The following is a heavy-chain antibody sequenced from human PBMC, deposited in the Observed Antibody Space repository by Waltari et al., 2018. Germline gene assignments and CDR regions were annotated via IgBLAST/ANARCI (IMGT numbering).Heavy chain of an antibody. Sequence: ESGPGLVKPSETLSLTCTVSGGSISSYYWSWIRQPPGKGLEWIGYIYYSGSTNYNPSLKSRVTISVDTSKNQFSLKLSSVTAADTAVYYCARVHSSGLDYWGQGTLVTVSS. CDR1: GGSISSYY. J-gene: IGHJ4*02. CDR2: IYYSGST. D-gene: IGHD6-19*01. V-gene: IGHV4-59*01. CDR3: ARVHSSGLDY.